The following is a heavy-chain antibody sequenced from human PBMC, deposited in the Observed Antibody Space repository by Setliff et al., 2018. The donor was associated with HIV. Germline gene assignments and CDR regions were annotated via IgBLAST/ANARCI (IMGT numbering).Heavy chain of an antibody. CDR3: AREYHIPAADTRVGNYFDY. Sequence: GASVKVSCKASGYTFTSYDINWVRQATGQGLEWMGWMNPNSGNTGYSQKFQGRVTITRDTSASTAYMELSSLRSEDTAVYFCAREYHIPAADTRVGNYFDYWGQGTLVTVSS. CDR1: GYTFTSYD. CDR2: MNPNSGNT. J-gene: IGHJ4*02. V-gene: IGHV1-8*01. D-gene: IGHD6-25*01.